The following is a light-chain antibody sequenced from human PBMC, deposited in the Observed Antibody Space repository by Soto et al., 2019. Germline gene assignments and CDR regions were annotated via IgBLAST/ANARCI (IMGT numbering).Light chain of an antibody. CDR3: ASWDDSLNGHVV. J-gene: IGLJ2*01. V-gene: IGLV1-44*01. CDR2: RNN. Sequence: QSVLTQPPSASGTPGQRVTISCSGTSSNIGTNTVNWYQQLPGTAPKLLIYRNNQRPSGVPDRFSGSKSGTSASLAISGLQAEDEADDYCASWDDSLNGHVVFGGGTKLTVL. CDR1: SSNIGTNT.